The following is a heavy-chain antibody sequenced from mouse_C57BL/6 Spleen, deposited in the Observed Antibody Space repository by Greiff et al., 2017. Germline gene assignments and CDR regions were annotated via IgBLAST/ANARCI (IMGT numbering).Heavy chain of an antibody. CDR3: ARNGDFYYGNPYYFDY. V-gene: IGHV2-9-1*01. Sequence: VQLQESGPGLVAPSQSLSITCTVSGFSLTSYAISWVRQPPGKGLEWLGVIWTGGGTNYNSALKSRLSISKDNTKSHVFLKMNSLQTDDTARYYCARNGDFYYGNPYYFDYWGQGTTLTVSS. J-gene: IGHJ2*01. CDR2: IWTGGGT. D-gene: IGHD2-1*01. CDR1: GFSLTSYA.